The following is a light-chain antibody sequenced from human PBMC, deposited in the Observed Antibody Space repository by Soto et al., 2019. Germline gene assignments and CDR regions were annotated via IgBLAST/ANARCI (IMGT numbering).Light chain of an antibody. CDR3: QLWDSSAVL. CDR2: RDN. J-gene: IGLJ2*01. Sequence: SYELTQPLSVSVALGQTARITCTENNIGTKNVHWYQQKPGQAPVLVIYRDNKRPSGIPERFSGSNSGNTATLTISRAQAGDEADYYCQLWDSSAVLFGGGTQLTVL. V-gene: IGLV3-9*01. CDR1: NIGTKN.